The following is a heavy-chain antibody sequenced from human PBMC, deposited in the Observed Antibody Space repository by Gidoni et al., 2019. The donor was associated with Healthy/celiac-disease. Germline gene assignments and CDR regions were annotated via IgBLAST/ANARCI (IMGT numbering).Heavy chain of an antibody. Sequence: EVPLVESGGGLVPPGSSMSLPCAAYGFTFDDYAMHWVRQAPGKGLEGVSGSSWNSGSIGYADSVKGRFTISRDNAKNSLYLQMNSLRAEDTALYYCAKVYDSSADWGQGTLVTVSS. D-gene: IGHD3-22*01. V-gene: IGHV3-9*01. J-gene: IGHJ4*02. CDR3: AKVYDSSAD. CDR2: SSWNSGSI. CDR1: GFTFDDYA.